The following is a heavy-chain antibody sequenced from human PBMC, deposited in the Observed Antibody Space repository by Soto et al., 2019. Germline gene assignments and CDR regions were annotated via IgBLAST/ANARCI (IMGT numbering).Heavy chain of an antibody. CDR3: ARDFYPLAYYFDP. J-gene: IGHJ4*02. V-gene: IGHV1-18*04. CDR2: VSGSNGNT. CDR1: GYTFINHG. Sequence: QVQLVQSEAEVKKHGASVKVSCEASGYTFINHGISWVRQAPGQGLEWMGWVSGSNGNTKYAQKFQGRVTMTTETSTSKAHMELRNLRSDDKAVYFCARDFYPLAYYFDPWGQGTLVTVSS.